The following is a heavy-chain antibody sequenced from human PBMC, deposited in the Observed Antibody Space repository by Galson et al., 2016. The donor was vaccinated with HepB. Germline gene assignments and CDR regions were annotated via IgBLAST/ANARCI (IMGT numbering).Heavy chain of an antibody. V-gene: IGHV4-4*02. CDR3: AGGKLATGWGY. J-gene: IGHJ4*02. D-gene: IGHD4-23*01. CDR2: IYRSGTA. CDR1: GGSISSDTW. Sequence: ETLSLTCAVSGGSISSDTWWSWVRQPPGKGLEWIGEIYRSGTASYNPSLKSRFVISLDKSKNQFSLTVNSVTAADTAVYYCAGGKLATGWGYWGQGTLVIVSS.